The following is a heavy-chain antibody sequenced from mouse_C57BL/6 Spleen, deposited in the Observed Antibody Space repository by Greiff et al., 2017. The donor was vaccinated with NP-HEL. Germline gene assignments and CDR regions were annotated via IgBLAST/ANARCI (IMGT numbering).Heavy chain of an antibody. CDR3: AREEDGYDVGFAY. V-gene: IGHV5-16*01. CDR1: GFTFSDYY. J-gene: IGHJ3*01. D-gene: IGHD2-2*01. CDR2: INYDGSST. Sequence: EVKLVESEGGLVQPGSSMKLSCTASGFTFSDYYMAWVRQVPEKGLEWVANINYDGSSTYYLDSLKSRFIISRDNAKNILYLQMSSLKSEDTATYYCAREEDGYDVGFAYWGQGTLVTVSA.